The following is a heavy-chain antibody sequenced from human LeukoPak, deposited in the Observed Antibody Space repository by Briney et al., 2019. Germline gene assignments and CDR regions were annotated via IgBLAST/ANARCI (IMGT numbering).Heavy chain of an antibody. CDR1: GFIFSNYN. J-gene: IGHJ4*02. Sequence: SGGSLRLSCTASGFIFSNYNMNCVRQAPGKGLEWVSFISGSSSKIYYADSVKGRFTISRDNAKNSLFLQMNSLEAEDTAVYYCARGVGATDRRTYWGQGTLVTVS. D-gene: IGHD1-26*01. CDR3: ARGVGATDRRTY. V-gene: IGHV3-21*01. CDR2: ISGSSSKI.